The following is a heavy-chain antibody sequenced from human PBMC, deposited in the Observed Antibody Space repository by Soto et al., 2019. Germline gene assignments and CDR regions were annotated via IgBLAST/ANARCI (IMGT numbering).Heavy chain of an antibody. CDR2: IYWDDDK. CDR1: GFSLSTSGVG. Sequence: QITLNESCPTLVKPTQPRTLTCTFSGFSLSTSGVGVGWIRQPPGKALEWLALIYWDDDKRYSPSLKSRLTITKDTSKNQVVLTMTNMDPVDTATYYCAHSLAASNCGAYEPINSFDYWGQGTLVTGSS. CDR3: AHSLAASNCGAYEPINSFDY. D-gene: IGHD4-17*01. V-gene: IGHV2-5*02. J-gene: IGHJ4*02.